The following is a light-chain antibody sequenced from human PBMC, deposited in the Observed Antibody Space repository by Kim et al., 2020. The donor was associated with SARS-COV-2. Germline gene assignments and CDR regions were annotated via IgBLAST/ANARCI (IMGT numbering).Light chain of an antibody. V-gene: IGLV10-54*01. CDR3: SAWDSSRSAWV. CDR1: SNNVGDQG. CDR2: RSN. J-gene: IGLJ3*02. Sequence: QAGLNQPPSVSKGLRQTATLTCTGNSNNVGDQGAAWLQQHQGHPPKLLTYRSNNRPSGISERLSASRSGNTASLTITGLQPEDEADYYCSAWDSSRSAWVLGGGTQLTVL.